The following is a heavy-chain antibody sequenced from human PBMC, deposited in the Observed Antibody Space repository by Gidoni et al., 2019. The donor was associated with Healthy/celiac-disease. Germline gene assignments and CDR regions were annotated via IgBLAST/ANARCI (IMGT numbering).Heavy chain of an antibody. CDR2: TFTGGSEF. CDR3: ASHSRFCTTSACHWNYMDI. J-gene: IGHJ6*03. CDR1: GSSITCYG. V-gene: IGHV5-51*03. D-gene: IGHD2-8*01. Sequence: DVQLVQPAAAVQQPGASLDISCKLTGSSITCYGNPWVRRMPGKGREWLGGTFTGGSEFRYSPSFQGQVTISADKSINAAYLQWSSLRASDTAVYYCASHSRFCTTSACHWNYMDIWGEGTTVTVSS.